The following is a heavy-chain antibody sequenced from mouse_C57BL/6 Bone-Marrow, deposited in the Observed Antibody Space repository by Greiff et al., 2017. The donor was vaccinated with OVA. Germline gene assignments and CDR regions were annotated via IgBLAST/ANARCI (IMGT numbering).Heavy chain of an antibody. CDR3: ARHEDKGYDYESFDY. Sequence: LVESGAELVKPGASVKLSCKASGYTFTEYTIHWVKKRSGQGLEWIGWCYPGSGSIKYNEKFKDKATLTAHKSSSTVYMELSRLTSEDSAVYFCARHEDKGYDYESFDYWGQGTTLTVSS. CDR2: CYPGSGSI. CDR1: GYTFTEYT. J-gene: IGHJ2*01. V-gene: IGHV1-62-2*01. D-gene: IGHD2-4*01.